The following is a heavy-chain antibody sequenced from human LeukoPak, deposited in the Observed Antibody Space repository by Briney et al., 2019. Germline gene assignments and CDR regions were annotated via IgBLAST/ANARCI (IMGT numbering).Heavy chain of an antibody. J-gene: IGHJ4*02. CDR3: ARGSLEMATIGPPDY. CDR2: IKQDGSEK. D-gene: IGHD5-24*01. V-gene: IGHV3-7*04. Sequence: GGSLRLSCAASGFTFSSYWMSWVRQAPGKGLEWVANIKQDGSEKYYVDSVKGRFTISRDNAKNSLYLQMNSLRAEDTAVYYCARGSLEMATIGPPDYWGQGTLVTVSS. CDR1: GFTFSSYW.